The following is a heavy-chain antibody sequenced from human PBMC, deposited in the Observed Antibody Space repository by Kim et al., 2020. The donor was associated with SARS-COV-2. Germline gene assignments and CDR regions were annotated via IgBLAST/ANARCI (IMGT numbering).Heavy chain of an antibody. V-gene: IGHV3-72*01. D-gene: IGHD3-16*01. CDR3: ARVGPGEMATSYFDY. J-gene: IGHJ4*02. Sequence: GGSLRLSCAASGFTFSDHYMDWVRQAPGKGLEWVGRTRNKANSYTTEYAASVKGRFTISRDDSKNSLYLQMNSLKTEDTAVYYCARVGPGEMATSYFDYWGQGTLVTVSS. CDR2: TRNKANSYTT. CDR1: GFTFSDHY.